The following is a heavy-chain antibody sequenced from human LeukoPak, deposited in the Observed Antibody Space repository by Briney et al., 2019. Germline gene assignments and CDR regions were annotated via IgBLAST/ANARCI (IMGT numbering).Heavy chain of an antibody. D-gene: IGHD5-18*01. CDR1: GFTFNNYG. CDR3: ARDVWYSYGFDY. J-gene: IGHJ4*02. V-gene: IGHV3-30*02. CDR2: IRYNGNNQ. Sequence: GGSLRLSCAASGFTFNNYGMHWVRQAPGKGLEWVAFIRYNGNNQYYADSVKGRFTISRDNSKNTLYLQMNSLRAEDTAVYYCARDVWYSYGFDYWGQGTLVTVSS.